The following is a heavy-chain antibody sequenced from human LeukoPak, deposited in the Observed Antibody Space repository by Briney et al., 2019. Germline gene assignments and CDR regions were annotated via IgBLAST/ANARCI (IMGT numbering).Heavy chain of an antibody. J-gene: IGHJ4*02. CDR3: VKDLKGYEEV. CDR2: ISFDGSDK. Sequence: GGSLRLSCAASGFSFSGYGMHWVRQAPGKGLEWVAVISFDGSDKSYGTSVKGRFTISRDNSKNTVSLRMNSLRVEDTGMYYCVKDLKGYEEVWGQGTLVTVSS. CDR1: GFSFSGYG. V-gene: IGHV3-30*18. D-gene: IGHD5-12*01.